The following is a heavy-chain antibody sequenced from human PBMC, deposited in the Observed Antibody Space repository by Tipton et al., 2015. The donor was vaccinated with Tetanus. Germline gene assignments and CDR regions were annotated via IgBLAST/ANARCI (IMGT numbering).Heavy chain of an antibody. D-gene: IGHD3-3*01. CDR1: GYTFTSYY. V-gene: IGHV1-46*01. CDR3: ARDDASRITIFGVAATIDY. Sequence: QVQLVQSGAEVKKPGASVKVSCKASGYTFTSYYMHWVRQAPGQGLEWMGIINPSGGSTSYAQKFQGRVTMTRDTSTSTVYMELSSLRSEDTAVYYCARDDASRITIFGVAATIDYWGQGTLVTVSS. J-gene: IGHJ4*02. CDR2: INPSGGST.